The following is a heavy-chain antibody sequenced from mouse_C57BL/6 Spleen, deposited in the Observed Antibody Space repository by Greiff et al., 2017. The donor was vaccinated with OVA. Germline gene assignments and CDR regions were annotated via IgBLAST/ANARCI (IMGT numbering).Heavy chain of an antibody. CDR3: ARGAQADAMDY. J-gene: IGHJ4*01. CDR1: GYTFTSYW. D-gene: IGHD3-2*02. Sequence: QVQLQQPGAELVRPGSSVKLSCKASGYTFTSYWMHWVKQRPIQGLEWIGNIDPSDSETHYNQKFKDKATLTVDKSSSTAYMQLSSLTSEDSAVYYCARGAQADAMDYWGQGTSVTVSS. CDR2: IDPSDSET. V-gene: IGHV1-52*01.